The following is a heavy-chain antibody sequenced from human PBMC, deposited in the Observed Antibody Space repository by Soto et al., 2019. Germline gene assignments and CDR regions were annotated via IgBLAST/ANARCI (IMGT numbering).Heavy chain of an antibody. CDR3: ARLDNYGRRGYYYYGMDV. Sequence: PSETLSLTCAVYGGSFSGYYWSWIRQPPGKGLEWIGEINHSGSTNYNPSLKSRVTISVDTSKNQFSLKLSSVTAADTAVYHCARLDNYGRRGYYYYGMDVWGQGTTVTVSS. CDR1: GGSFSGYY. CDR2: INHSGST. D-gene: IGHD4-17*01. V-gene: IGHV4-34*01. J-gene: IGHJ6*02.